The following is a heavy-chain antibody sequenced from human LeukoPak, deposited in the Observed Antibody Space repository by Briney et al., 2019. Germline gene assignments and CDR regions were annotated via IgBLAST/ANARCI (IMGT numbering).Heavy chain of an antibody. J-gene: IGHJ4*02. V-gene: IGHV4-39*07. CDR1: GGSISSSSYY. CDR3: ARDVYYYDSSGYHLFDY. CDR2: IYYSGST. Sequence: SETLSLTCTVSGGSISSSSYYWGWIRQPPGKGLEWIGSIYYSGSTYYNPSLKSRVTISVDTSKNQFSLKLSSVTAADTAVYYCARDVYYYDSSGYHLFDYWGQGTLVTVSS. D-gene: IGHD3-22*01.